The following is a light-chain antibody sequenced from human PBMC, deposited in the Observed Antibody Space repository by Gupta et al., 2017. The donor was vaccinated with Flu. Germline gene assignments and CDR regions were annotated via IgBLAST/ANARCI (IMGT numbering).Light chain of an antibody. Sequence: QSVTISCTGTSSDVGGYNYVSWYQQHPDKAPKLMIYDVSKRPSGVPDRFSGSKSGNTASLTISGLQAEDEADYYCCSYAGSYTLFGGGTKLTVL. V-gene: IGLV2-11*01. J-gene: IGLJ2*01. CDR2: DVS. CDR3: CSYAGSYTL. CDR1: SSDVGGYNY.